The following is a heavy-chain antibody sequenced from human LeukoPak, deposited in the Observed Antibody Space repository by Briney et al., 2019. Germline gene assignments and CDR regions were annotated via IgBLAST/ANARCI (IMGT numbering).Heavy chain of an antibody. V-gene: IGHV4-34*01. CDR1: GGSFSGYY. CDR3: ARALAVAGTGPYYYYYGMDV. CDR2: INHSGST. J-gene: IGHJ6*02. D-gene: IGHD6-19*01. Sequence: SETLSLTCAVYGGSFSGYYWGWIRQPPGKGLEWIGEINHSGSTNYNPSLKSRVTISVDTSKNQFSLKLSSVTAADTAVYYCARALAVAGTGPYYYYYGMDVWGQGTTVTVSS.